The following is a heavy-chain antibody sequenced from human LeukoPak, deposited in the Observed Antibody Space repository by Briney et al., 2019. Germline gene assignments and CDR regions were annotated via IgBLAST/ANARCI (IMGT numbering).Heavy chain of an antibody. D-gene: IGHD4-11*01. CDR1: GFTFRNHG. Sequence: GTSLRLSCAASGFTFRNHGMHWARQAPGKGLEWVAVIFYDGGYKYYADSVKGRFTMSRDNSKNTLWLQMNSLRADDTAVYYCVRDRSYRYFDFWGPGTSVTVSS. CDR3: VRDRSYRYFDF. J-gene: IGHJ4*02. V-gene: IGHV3-33*01. CDR2: IFYDGGYK.